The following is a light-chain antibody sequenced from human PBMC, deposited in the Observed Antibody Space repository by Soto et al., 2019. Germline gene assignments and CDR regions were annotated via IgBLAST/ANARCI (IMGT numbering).Light chain of an antibody. CDR1: TSNLGAGYD. V-gene: IGLV1-40*01. Sequence: QSVLTQLPSVSGAPGQRVTLSCTGNTSNLGAGYDVHWYQQLPGAAPKLVIFGNRNRPSGVPERFSGSKSGTSASLAITGLQAEDEADYYCQAYDYSLTASVFGGGTQLTVL. J-gene: IGLJ3*02. CDR2: GNR. CDR3: QAYDYSLTASV.